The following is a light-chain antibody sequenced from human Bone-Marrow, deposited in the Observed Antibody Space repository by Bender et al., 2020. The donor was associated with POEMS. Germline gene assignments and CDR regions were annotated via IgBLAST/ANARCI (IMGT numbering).Light chain of an antibody. Sequence: QSTLTQPPSVSGAPGQRITISCTGSSSNIGAGFDVHWYQQLPGTAPKLLIFGNINRPSGVPDRFSGSKSGTSASLAIIGLQAEDEGDYYCCSYAGSNTLVFGGGTKLTVL. CDR2: GNI. J-gene: IGLJ2*01. CDR3: CSYAGSNTLV. CDR1: SSNIGAGFD. V-gene: IGLV1-40*01.